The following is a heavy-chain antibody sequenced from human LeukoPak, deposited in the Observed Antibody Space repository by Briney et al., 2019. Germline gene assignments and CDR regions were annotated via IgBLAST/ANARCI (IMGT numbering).Heavy chain of an antibody. Sequence: ASVKVSCKASGYTFTSYAMHWVRQAPGQRLEWMGWINAGNGNTKYSQEFQGRVTITRDTSASTAYMELSSLRSEDMAVYYCASGSISDSGYDTLDIWGQGTMVTVSS. D-gene: IGHD5-12*01. CDR2: INAGNGNT. J-gene: IGHJ3*02. CDR1: GYTFTSYA. V-gene: IGHV1-3*03. CDR3: ASGSISDSGYDTLDI.